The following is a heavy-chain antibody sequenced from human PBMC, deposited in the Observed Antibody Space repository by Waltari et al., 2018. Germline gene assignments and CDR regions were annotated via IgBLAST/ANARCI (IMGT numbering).Heavy chain of an antibody. J-gene: IGHJ4*02. V-gene: IGHV3-21*02. CDR3: ARGPWAPLDY. CDR2: IGISTTYK. CDR1: GFAFSNYR. Sequence: EVQLVESGGGQVKPGGSVGLSWFGHGFAFSNYRMNWVRVAPRKGLDWVSSIGISTTYKSYADSVKGRFTVSRDNAKNSVYLQMNNLRVEDTAVYYCARGPWAPLDYWGQGVLVTVSS.